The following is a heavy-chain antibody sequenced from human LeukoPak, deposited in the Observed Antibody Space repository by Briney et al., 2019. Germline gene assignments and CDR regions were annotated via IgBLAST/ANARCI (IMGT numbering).Heavy chain of an antibody. D-gene: IGHD3-22*01. CDR3: ATDLRPYYYNSSGYYGY. CDR2: FDPEDGET. J-gene: IGHJ4*02. V-gene: IGHV1-24*01. CDR1: GYTLTELS. Sequence: ASVKVSCKVSGYTLTELSMHWVRQAPGKGLEWMGGFDPEDGETIYAQKFQGRVTMTEDTSTDTAHMELSSLRSEDTAVYYCATDLRPYYYNSSGYYGYWGQGTLVTVSS.